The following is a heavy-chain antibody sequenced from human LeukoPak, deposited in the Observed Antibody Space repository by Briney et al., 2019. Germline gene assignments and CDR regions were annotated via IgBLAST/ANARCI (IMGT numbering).Heavy chain of an antibody. J-gene: IGHJ6*04. CDR1: GFTFDDYA. V-gene: IGHV3-43D*03. D-gene: IGHD5-18*01. Sequence: PGGSLRLSCAASGFTFDDYAMHWVRQAPGKGLEWVSLISWDGGSTYYADSVKGRFTISRDNSKNSLYLQMNSLRAEDTALYYCAKDYSTGYSYGLLDVWGKGTTVTVSS. CDR3: AKDYSTGYSYGLLDV. CDR2: ISWDGGST.